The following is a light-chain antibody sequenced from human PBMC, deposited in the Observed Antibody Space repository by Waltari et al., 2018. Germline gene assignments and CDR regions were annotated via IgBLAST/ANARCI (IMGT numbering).Light chain of an antibody. CDR3: QQYYSTPQT. CDR2: WAS. V-gene: IGKV4-1*01. CDR1: QSGLYNLNNKNY. J-gene: IGKJ1*01. Sequence: LMTQSPVSLAVSLCERATIHCKSSQSGLYNLNNKNYLAWYQQKPGQPPKLLIYWASSRESGVPDRFSGSGSGTDFTLTISSLQAEDVGVYYCQQYYSTPQTFGQGTKVEIK.